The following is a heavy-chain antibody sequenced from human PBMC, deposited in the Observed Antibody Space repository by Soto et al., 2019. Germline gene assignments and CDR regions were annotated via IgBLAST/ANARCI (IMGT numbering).Heavy chain of an antibody. V-gene: IGHV4-4*02. CDR2: IYHSGST. J-gene: IGHJ4*02. D-gene: IGHD6-13*01. CDR1: GGSISSSNL. Sequence: QVQLQESGPGLVKPSGTLSLTCAVSGGSISSSNLWTWVRQPPGKGLEWIGEIYHSGSTNYNPSLKSRVTXXVXKXXNQLSLKVTSVTAADTAVYYCARSPRSIAAGGIDYWGQGSLVTVSS. CDR3: ARSPRSIAAGGIDY.